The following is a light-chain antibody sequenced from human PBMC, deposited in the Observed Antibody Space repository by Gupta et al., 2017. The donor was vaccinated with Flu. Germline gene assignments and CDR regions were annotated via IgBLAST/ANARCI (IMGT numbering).Light chain of an antibody. J-gene: IGKJ4*01. Sequence: PVTLSLSPGGRATLSCRASQNVGHYLSWYRQKPGQAPRLLIYDASNRATGIPARFSGSGSGTDVTLTISSLEPEDLAVYYCQQRSNCPLTFGGGTKVEIK. V-gene: IGKV3-11*01. CDR3: QQRSNCPLT. CDR2: DAS. CDR1: QNVGHY.